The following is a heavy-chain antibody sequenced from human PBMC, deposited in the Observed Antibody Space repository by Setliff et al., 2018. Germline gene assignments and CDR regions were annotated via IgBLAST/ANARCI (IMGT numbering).Heavy chain of an antibody. J-gene: IGHJ6*03. V-gene: IGHV4-39*07. CDR3: ARMSGFLYMDV. D-gene: IGHD3-3*01. Sequence: LSLTCTVSGGSISSGVYYWAWIRQPPGKGLEWIGRIYYRGDTYYNPSLKSRVTMSVDTSKNQFSLKLSSVTAADTAVYYCARMSGFLYMDVWGKGTPVTAP. CDR1: GGSISSGVYY. CDR2: IYYRGDT.